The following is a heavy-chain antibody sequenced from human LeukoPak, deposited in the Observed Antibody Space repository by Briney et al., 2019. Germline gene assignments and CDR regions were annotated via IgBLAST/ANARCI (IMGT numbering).Heavy chain of an antibody. Sequence: GGSLRLSCAASGFTFSSYSMNWVRQAPGKGLEWVSYISSSSSTIYYADSVKGRFTISRDNAKNSLYLQMNSLRAEDTAVYYCARDSGSYCPDYWGQGTLVTVSS. CDR3: ARDSGSYCPDY. J-gene: IGHJ4*02. CDR1: GFTFSSYS. V-gene: IGHV3-48*04. CDR2: ISSSSSTI. D-gene: IGHD1-26*01.